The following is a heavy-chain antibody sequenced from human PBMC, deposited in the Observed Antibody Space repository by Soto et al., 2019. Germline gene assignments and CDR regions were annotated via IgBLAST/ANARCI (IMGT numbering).Heavy chain of an antibody. CDR1: GFTFGSYA. D-gene: IGHD3-22*01. Sequence: PGGSLRLSCAASGFTFGSYAMSWVRQAPGKGMEWVSAISGSGGSTYYADSVKGRFTISRDNSKNTLYLQMNSLRAEDTAVYYCAKSLADSSGYYFLWGGRYHYYVMYGPAQRTTV. CDR3: AKSLADSSGYYFLWGGRYHYYVMYG. J-gene: IGHJ6*02. V-gene: IGHV3-23*01. CDR2: ISGSGGST.